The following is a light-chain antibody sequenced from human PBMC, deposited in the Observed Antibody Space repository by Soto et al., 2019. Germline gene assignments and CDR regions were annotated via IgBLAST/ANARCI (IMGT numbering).Light chain of an antibody. CDR3: SSYTTRTILGYV. CDR2: DVN. Sequence: QSALTQPASVSGSPGQSITIPCIGTSSDVGGYNYVSWHQQHPDKAPKLMIYDVNNRPSGVSTRFSGSKSGNTASLTLSGLQAEDEADYYCSSYTTRTILGYVFGTGTKLTVL. CDR1: SSDVGGYNY. J-gene: IGLJ1*01. V-gene: IGLV2-14*01.